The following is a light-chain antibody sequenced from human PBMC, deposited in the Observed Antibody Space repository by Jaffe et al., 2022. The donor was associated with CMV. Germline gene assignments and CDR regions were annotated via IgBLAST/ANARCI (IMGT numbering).Light chain of an antibody. Sequence: QSALTQPPSVSGSPGQSVTISCTGTSSDVGSYNRVSWYQQPPGTAPKLMIYEVSNRPSGVPDRFSGSKSGNTASLTISGLQAEDEADYYCSSYTSSSTSVVVFGGGTKLTVL. CDR1: SSDVGSYNR. CDR2: EVS. CDR3: SSYTSSSTSVVV. V-gene: IGLV2-18*02. J-gene: IGLJ2*01.